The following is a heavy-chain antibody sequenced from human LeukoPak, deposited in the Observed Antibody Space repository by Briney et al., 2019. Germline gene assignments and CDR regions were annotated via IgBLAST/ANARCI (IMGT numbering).Heavy chain of an antibody. CDR2: IYSGGST. Sequence: GGSLRLSCAASGFTVSSNYMSWVRQAPGNGLESVSVIYSGGSTYYADSVKGRFTISRDNSKNTLYLQMNSLGAEDTAVYYCVVDFDYWGQGTLVTVSS. CDR3: VVDFDY. J-gene: IGHJ4*02. CDR1: GFTVSSNY. V-gene: IGHV3-53*01. D-gene: IGHD2-15*01.